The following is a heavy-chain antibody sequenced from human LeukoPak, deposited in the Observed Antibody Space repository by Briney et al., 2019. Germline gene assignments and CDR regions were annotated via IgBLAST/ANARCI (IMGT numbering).Heavy chain of an antibody. J-gene: IGHJ4*02. D-gene: IGHD6-19*01. V-gene: IGHV4-59*01. CDR2: LSKSGNT. CDR1: GGSISSYY. CDR3: ARSRGDSTGWYTFDY. Sequence: SETLSLTCTVSGGSISSYYWSWIRLPPGKGLEWIGYLSKSGNTNYSPSLKSRVTIFGDTSKNQFFLKLSSVTAADTAVYYCARSRGDSTGWYTFDYWGQGTLVTVSS.